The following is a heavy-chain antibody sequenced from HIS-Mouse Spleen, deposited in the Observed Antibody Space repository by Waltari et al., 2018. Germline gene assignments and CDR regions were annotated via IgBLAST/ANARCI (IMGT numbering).Heavy chain of an antibody. CDR2: IYYSGST. J-gene: IGHJ4*02. Sequence: QLQLQESGPGLVKPSETLSLTCTVSGGSISSSSYYWGWIRHPPGKGLEWIGSIYYSGSTYYNPSLKSRVTISVDTSKNQFSLKLSYVTAADTAVYYCAYGDYFDYWGQGTLVTVSS. CDR1: GGSISSSSYY. D-gene: IGHD4-17*01. CDR3: AYGDYFDY. V-gene: IGHV4-39*01.